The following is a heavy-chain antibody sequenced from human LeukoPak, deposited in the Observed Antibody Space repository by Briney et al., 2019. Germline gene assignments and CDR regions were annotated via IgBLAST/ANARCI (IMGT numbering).Heavy chain of an antibody. CDR3: AKNEGVMVRGVIITWYFDY. CDR2: ISGSGGST. Sequence: GGSLRLSCAASGFTFSSYAMSWVRQAPGKGLEWVSAISGSGGSTYYADSVKGWFTISRDNSKNTLYLQMNSLRAEDTAVYYCAKNEGVMVRGVIITWYFDYWGQGTLVTVSS. CDR1: GFTFSSYA. J-gene: IGHJ4*02. V-gene: IGHV3-23*01. D-gene: IGHD3-10*01.